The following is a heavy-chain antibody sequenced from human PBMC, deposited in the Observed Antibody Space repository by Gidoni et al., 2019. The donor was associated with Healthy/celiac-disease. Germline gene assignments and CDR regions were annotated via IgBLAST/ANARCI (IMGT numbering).Heavy chain of an antibody. Sequence: QVQLQQWGAGLLKPSETLSLTCAVYGGSFSGYYWSWIRQPPGKGLEWIGEINHSGSTNYNPSLKSRVTISVDTSKNRFSLKLISVTAADTAVYYCARAPTSDYWGQGTLVTVSS. CDR2: INHSGST. CDR1: GGSFSGYY. CDR3: ARAPTSDY. D-gene: IGHD3-16*01. V-gene: IGHV4-34*01. J-gene: IGHJ4*02.